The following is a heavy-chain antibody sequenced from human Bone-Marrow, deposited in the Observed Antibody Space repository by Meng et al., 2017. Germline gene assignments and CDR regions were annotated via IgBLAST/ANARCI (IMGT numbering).Heavy chain of an antibody. CDR1: GYTFTSYA. CDR2: INPNSGGT. Sequence: ASVKVSCKASGYTFTSYAMHWVRQAPGQGLEWMGWINPNSGGTNYAQKFQGRVTMTRDTSISTAYMELSRLRSDDTAVYYCARAPTTVTTQRAFDIWGQGTMVTVAS. CDR3: ARAPTTVTTQRAFDI. J-gene: IGHJ3*02. D-gene: IGHD4-17*01. V-gene: IGHV1-2*02.